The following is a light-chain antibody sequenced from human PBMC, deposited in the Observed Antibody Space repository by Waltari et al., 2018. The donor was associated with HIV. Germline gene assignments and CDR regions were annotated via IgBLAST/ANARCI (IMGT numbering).Light chain of an antibody. V-gene: IGLV4-69*01. CDR2: GNGDGSH. J-gene: IGLJ3*02. CDR3: QTWGTGIWV. Sequence: QLVLTQSPSASASLGASVNLTCILSSGHSSFAIAWHHQQPEKGPRFLVKGNGDGSHNKGEVLPSRVSGSGSGTERYLTISSLQSEDEADYYCQTWGTGIWVFGGGTKLTVL. CDR1: SGHSSFA.